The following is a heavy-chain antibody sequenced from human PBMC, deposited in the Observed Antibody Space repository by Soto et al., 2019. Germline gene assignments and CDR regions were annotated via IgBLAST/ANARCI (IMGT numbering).Heavy chain of an antibody. CDR2: FDPEDGET. V-gene: IGHV1-24*01. Sequence: ASVKVSCKVSGYTLTELSMHWVRQAPGKGLEWMGGFDPEDGETIYAQKFQGRVTMAEDTSTDTAYMELSSLRSEDTAVYYCATVHYYDSSGYYDYWGQGTLVTVSS. J-gene: IGHJ4*02. CDR3: ATVHYYDSSGYYDY. D-gene: IGHD3-22*01. CDR1: GYTLTELS.